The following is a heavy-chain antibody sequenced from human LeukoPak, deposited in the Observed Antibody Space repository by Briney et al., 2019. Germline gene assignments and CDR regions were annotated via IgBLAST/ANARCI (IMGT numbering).Heavy chain of an antibody. CDR1: GGTFSSYT. V-gene: IGHV1-69*02. CDR2: IIPILGIA. D-gene: IGHD6-13*01. J-gene: IGHJ4*02. Sequence: SVKVSCKASGGTFSSYTISWVRQAPGQGLEWMGRIIPILGIANYAQKSQGRVTITADKSTSTAYMELSSLRSEDTAVYYCAAGYSSSWFYYWGQGTLVTVSS. CDR3: AAGYSSSWFYY.